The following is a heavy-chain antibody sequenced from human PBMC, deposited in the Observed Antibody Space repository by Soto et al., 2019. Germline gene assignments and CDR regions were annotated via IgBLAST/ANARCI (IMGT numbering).Heavy chain of an antibody. CDR1: GYTFTGYY. CDR2: INPNGGGT. CDR3: ARCEPWFGESGGRYYYHYGMDV. V-gene: IGHV1-2*02. Sequence: GASVEVSCKASGYTFTGYYMHWVRQAPGQGLEWVGWINPNGGGTNYAQKFQGRVTMTRNTSISTAYMELSRLRSDDTAVYYCARCEPWFGESGGRYYYHYGMDVWGPGTTVNVSS. D-gene: IGHD3-10*01. J-gene: IGHJ6*02.